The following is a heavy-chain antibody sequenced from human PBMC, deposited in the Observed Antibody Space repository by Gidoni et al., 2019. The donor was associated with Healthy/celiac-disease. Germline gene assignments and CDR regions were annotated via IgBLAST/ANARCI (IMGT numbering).Heavy chain of an antibody. CDR1: GYTFTRYG. Sequence: QVQLVQSGAAVKKPGASVTVSCKASGYTFTRYGISWVRQAPGQGLEWMGWISAYNGNTNYAQKLQGRVTMTTDTYTSTAYMELRSLRSDDTAVYYCARVIDPGLGDTMVLGGYYYYMDVWGKGTTVTVSS. D-gene: IGHD3-10*01. V-gene: IGHV1-18*01. J-gene: IGHJ6*03. CDR3: ARVIDPGLGDTMVLGGYYYYMDV. CDR2: ISAYNGNT.